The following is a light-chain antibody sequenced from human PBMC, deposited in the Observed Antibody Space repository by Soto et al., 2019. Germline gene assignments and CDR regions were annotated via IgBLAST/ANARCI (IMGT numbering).Light chain of an antibody. J-gene: IGLJ3*02. CDR1: SSNIGSNY. CDR2: DNN. V-gene: IGLV1-51*01. Sequence: QSVLTQPPSVSAAPGQKVTISCSGSSSNIGSNYVSWYQQLPGTAPKLLIYDNNKRPSGIPDRISGSKSGTSATLGITGLQTGDEADDYCATWDSSLSAGRFGGGTKLTVL. CDR3: ATWDSSLSAGR.